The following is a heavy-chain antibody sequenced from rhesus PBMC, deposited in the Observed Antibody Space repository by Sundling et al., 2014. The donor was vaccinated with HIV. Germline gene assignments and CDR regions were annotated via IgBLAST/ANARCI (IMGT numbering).Heavy chain of an antibody. CDR1: GGSISDNYH. CDR2: IYGSSGKT. V-gene: IGHV4S9*01. D-gene: IGHD3-3*01. J-gene: IGHJ6*01. CDR3: ARDGPPLIWTAYYTKGLDS. Sequence: QVQLQESGPGLVKPSETLSLTCAVSGGSISDNYHWNWIRQPPGKGLEWIGAIYGSSGKTYYKPSLKSRVTISKDTSKNHFSLRLSSVTAADTAVYWCARDGPPLIWTAYYTKGLDSWGQGVVVTVSS.